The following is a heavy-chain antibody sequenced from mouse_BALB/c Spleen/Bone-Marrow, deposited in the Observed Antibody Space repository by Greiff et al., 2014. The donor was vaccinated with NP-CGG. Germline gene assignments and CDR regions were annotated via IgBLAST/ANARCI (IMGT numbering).Heavy chain of an antibody. CDR3: ARRDGSYFGY. Sequence: VQLQQSGAELVRPGTSVKVSCKASGYAFTNYLIEWVKQRPGQGLEWIGMINPGSGGTNYNEKFKGKATLTADKSSSTAYMQLRSLASDCSAVYFCARRDGSYFGYWGQGTTLPVSS. J-gene: IGHJ2*01. V-gene: IGHV1-54*01. CDR2: INPGSGGT. D-gene: IGHD3-3*01. CDR1: GYAFTNYL.